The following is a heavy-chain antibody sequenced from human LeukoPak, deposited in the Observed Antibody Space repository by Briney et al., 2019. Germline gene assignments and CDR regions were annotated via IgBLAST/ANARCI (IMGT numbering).Heavy chain of an antibody. CDR3: ARGIKGGWPWGLYYFDY. J-gene: IGHJ4*02. CDR2: INPNSGDT. CDR1: GYTFTGYY. Sequence: ASVKVSCKASGYTFTGYYMHWVRQAPGQGLEWMGWINPNSGDTNYAQKLQGRVTMTTDTSTSTAYMELRSLRSDDTAVYYCARGIKGGWPWGLYYFDYWGQGTLVTVSS. D-gene: IGHD3-16*01. V-gene: IGHV1-2*02.